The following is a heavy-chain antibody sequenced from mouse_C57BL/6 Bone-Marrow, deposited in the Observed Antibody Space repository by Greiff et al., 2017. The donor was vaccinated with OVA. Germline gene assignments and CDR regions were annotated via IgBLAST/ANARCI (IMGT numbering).Heavy chain of an antibody. D-gene: IGHD2-5*01. J-gene: IGHJ4*01. CDR1: GYTFTSYG. CDR3: ARSSNGYAMDY. CDR2: IYPRSGNT. Sequence: QVQLQQSGAELARPGASVKLSCKASGYTFTSYGISWVKQRTGQGLEWIGEIYPRSGNTYYNEKFKGKATLTADTSSSTAYMELRSLTSEDSAVYFCARSSNGYAMDYWGQGTSVTVSS. V-gene: IGHV1-81*01.